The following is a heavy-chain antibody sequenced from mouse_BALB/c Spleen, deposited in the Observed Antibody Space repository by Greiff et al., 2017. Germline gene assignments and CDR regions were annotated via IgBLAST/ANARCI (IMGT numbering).Heavy chain of an antibody. CDR3: ARQDGYFLAY. CDR2: ISSGGSYT. V-gene: IGHV5-6*01. D-gene: IGHD2-3*01. Sequence: EVKVVESGGDLVKPGGSLKLSCAASGFTFSSYGMSWVRQTPDKRLEWVATISSGGSYTYYPDSVKGRFTISRDNAKNTLYLQMSSLKSEDTAMYYCARQDGYFLAYWGQGTLVTVSA. CDR1: GFTFSSYG. J-gene: IGHJ3*01.